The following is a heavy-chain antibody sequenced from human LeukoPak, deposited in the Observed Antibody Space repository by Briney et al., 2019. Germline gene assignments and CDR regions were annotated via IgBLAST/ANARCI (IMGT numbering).Heavy chain of an antibody. CDR2: ISSSGSTI. D-gene: IGHD5-24*01. Sequence: QPGGSLRLSCAASGFTFSSHEMNWVRQAPGKGLEWVSYISSSGSTIYYADSVKGRFTISRDNAKNSLYLQMNSLRAEDTAVYYCAREMKMAPFDYWGQGTLVTVSS. J-gene: IGHJ4*02. CDR3: AREMKMAPFDY. CDR1: GFTFSSHE. V-gene: IGHV3-48*03.